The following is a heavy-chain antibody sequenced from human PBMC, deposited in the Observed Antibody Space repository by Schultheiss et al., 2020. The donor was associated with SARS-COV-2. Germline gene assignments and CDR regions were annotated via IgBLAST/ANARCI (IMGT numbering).Heavy chain of an antibody. D-gene: IGHD6-13*01. V-gene: IGHV4-59*08. J-gene: IGHJ6*02. CDR2: IYYSGST. CDR3: ARQGGQYSSSWINRDYYYGMDV. Sequence: SETLSLTCTVSGGSISSYYWSWIRQPAGKGLEWIGYIYYSGSTNYNPSLKSRVTISVDTSKNQFSLKLSSVTAADTAVYYCARQGGQYSSSWINRDYYYGMDVWGQGTTVTVSS. CDR1: GGSISSYY.